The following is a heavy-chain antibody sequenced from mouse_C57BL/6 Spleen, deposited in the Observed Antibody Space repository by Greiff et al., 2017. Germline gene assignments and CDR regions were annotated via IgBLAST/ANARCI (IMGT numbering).Heavy chain of an antibody. Sequence: QVQLQQSGPELVKPGASVKISCKASGYAFSSSWMNWVKQRPGKGLEWIGRIYPGDGDTNYNGKFKGKATLTADKSSSTAYMQLSSLTSEDSAVXVCARGRVAHAWFAYWGQGTLVTVSA. J-gene: IGHJ3*01. CDR1: GYAFSSSW. CDR2: IYPGDGDT. CDR3: ARGRVAHAWFAY. V-gene: IGHV1-82*01.